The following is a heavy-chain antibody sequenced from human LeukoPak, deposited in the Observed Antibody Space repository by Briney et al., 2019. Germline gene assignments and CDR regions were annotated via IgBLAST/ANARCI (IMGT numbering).Heavy chain of an antibody. J-gene: IGHJ4*02. CDR1: GYTFTSYG. Sequence: GASVKVSCKASGYTFTSYGIGWVRQAPGQGLEWMGWISAYNGNTNYAQKLQGRVTMTTDTSTSTAHMELRSLRSDDTAVYYCAISAADNYFDYWGQGTLVTVSS. CDR3: AISAADNYFDY. V-gene: IGHV1-18*01. D-gene: IGHD6-13*01. CDR2: ISAYNGNT.